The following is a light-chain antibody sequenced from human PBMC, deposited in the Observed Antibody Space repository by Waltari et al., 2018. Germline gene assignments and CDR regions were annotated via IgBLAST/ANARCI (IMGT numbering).Light chain of an antibody. CDR2: KAS. CDR3: QHYNNYSPWT. V-gene: IGKV1-5*03. Sequence: DIQMTKSPSTLSASVGERVTITCRASQNINSWLAWYQQKPGKAPKLLIYKASSLESGVPSRFSGSGSGTEFTLTITSLQPDDFATYFCQHYNNYSPWTFGQGTKVEVK. CDR1: QNINSW. J-gene: IGKJ1*01.